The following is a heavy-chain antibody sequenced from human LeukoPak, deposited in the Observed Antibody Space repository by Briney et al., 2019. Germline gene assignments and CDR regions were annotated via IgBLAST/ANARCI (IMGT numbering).Heavy chain of an antibody. CDR1: GLTFSSYW. D-gene: IGHD3-3*01. V-gene: IGHV3-7*01. CDR2: IKQDGSEK. J-gene: IGHJ4*02. Sequence: PGGSLRLSCVASGLTFSSYWMSWVRQAPGKGLEWVANIKQDGSEKYYVDSVKGRFTISRDNAKNSLYLQMNSLRAEDTAVYYCARDGRFLEWPQHLFFDYWGQGTLVTVSS. CDR3: ARDGRFLEWPQHLFFDY.